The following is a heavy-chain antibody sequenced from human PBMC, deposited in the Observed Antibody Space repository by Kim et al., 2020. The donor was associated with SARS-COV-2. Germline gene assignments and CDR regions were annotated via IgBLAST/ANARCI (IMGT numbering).Heavy chain of an antibody. Sequence: SETLSLTCTVSGGSISSGGYYWSWIRQHPGKGLEWIGYIYYSGSTYYNPSLKSRVTISVDTSKNQFSLKLSSVTAADTAVYYCARDRLSMGRGVFEGGAVDDMDVWGQGATVTVSS. V-gene: IGHV4-31*03. CDR2: IYYSGST. D-gene: IGHD3-10*01. J-gene: IGHJ6*02. CDR3: ARDRLSMGRGVFEGGAVDDMDV. CDR1: GGSISSGGYY.